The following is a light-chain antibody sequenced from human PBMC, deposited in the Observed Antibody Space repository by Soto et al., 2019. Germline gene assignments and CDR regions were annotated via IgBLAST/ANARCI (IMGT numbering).Light chain of an antibody. CDR1: SSDVGSYNL. CDR2: EGS. V-gene: IGLV2-23*01. J-gene: IGLJ2*01. Sequence: QSALTQPASVSGSPGQSITISCTGTSSDVGSYNLVSWYQQHPGKAPKLMIYEGSKRPSGVSNRFSGSKSGNTASPTISGLQAEDEADYYCCSYAGSSTSLFGGGTQLTVL. CDR3: CSYAGSSTSL.